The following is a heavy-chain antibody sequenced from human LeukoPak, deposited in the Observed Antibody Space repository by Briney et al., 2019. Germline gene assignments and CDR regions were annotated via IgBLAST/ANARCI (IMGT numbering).Heavy chain of an antibody. CDR1: GFTFSDYN. D-gene: IGHD6-19*01. CDR3: AKREAVTVTAEWDYLDY. Sequence: GEPLRLSCAASGFTFSDYNMQWLRQAPGKGLEWVAVTSYDGTRQFYADSVKGRFTISRDNSNNTVYLQMNNLRVEDTAVYYCAKREAVTVTAEWDYLDYWGLGTLVAVSS. CDR2: TSYDGTRQ. J-gene: IGHJ4*02. V-gene: IGHV3-30*18.